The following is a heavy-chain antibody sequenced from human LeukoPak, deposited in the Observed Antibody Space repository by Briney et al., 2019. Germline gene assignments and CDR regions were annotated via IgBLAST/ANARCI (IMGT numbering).Heavy chain of an antibody. Sequence: GGSLRLSCAATGFTFSIYAMSWVRQAPGKGLEWVSAISGSGGSTYYADSVKGRFTISRDNSKNTLYLQMNSLRAEYTAVYYCAARSGYYSSWGQGTLVTVSS. CDR2: ISGSGGST. J-gene: IGHJ4*02. CDR3: AARSGYYSS. V-gene: IGHV3-23*01. CDR1: GFTFSIYA. D-gene: IGHD3-22*01.